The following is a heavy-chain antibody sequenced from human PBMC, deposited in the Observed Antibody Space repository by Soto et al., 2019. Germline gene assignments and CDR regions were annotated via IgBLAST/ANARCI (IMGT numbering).Heavy chain of an antibody. CDR1: GVSISRYY. CDR3: ARDLWGYCGTDCYPLDV. CDR2: MYNTGRT. Sequence: SETLSLTCPFSGVSISRYYWSWIRQPPGKGLEWIGYMYNTGRTVYNPSFKSRVTISVDTSKNQFSLQLDSVTAADTATYYCARDLWGYCGTDCYPLDVWGQGTTVTVSS. D-gene: IGHD2-21*02. V-gene: IGHV4-59*01. J-gene: IGHJ6*02.